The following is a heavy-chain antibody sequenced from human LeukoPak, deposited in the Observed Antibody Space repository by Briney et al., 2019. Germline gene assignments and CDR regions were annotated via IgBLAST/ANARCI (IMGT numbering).Heavy chain of an antibody. CDR2: IYTSGST. V-gene: IGHV4-4*07. D-gene: IGHD3-22*01. CDR1: GGSISSYY. CDR3: ARDRWSYYDSSGYFPDY. J-gene: IGHJ4*02. Sequence: SETLSLTCTVSGGSISSYYWSWIRQPAGKGLEWIGRIYTSGSTNYNPSLKSRVTMSVDTSKNQFSLKLSSVTAADTAVYYCARDRWSYYDSSGYFPDYWGQGTLVTVSS.